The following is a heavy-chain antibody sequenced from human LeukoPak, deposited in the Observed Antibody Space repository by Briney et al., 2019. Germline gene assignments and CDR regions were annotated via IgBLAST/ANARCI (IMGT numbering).Heavy chain of an antibody. CDR1: GGTISSGGFY. V-gene: IGHV4-31*03. CDR3: ARAPHDYDSSGFSIDG. Sequence: SRTLSLTCTVSGGTISSGGFYWRWLRQHPGKGLEWIGYINYSGSTYDSPSLKSRVTISVDTSKNQFSLKLSSVTAADTAVYYCARAPHDYDSSGFSIDGWSQGTLVTVYS. J-gene: IGHJ4*02. CDR2: INYSGST. D-gene: IGHD3-22*01.